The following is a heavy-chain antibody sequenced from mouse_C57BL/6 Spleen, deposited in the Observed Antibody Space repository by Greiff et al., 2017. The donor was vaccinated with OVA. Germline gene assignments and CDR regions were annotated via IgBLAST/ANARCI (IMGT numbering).Heavy chain of an antibody. D-gene: IGHD2-4*01. Sequence: EVKLMESGGGLVKPGGSLKLSCAASGFTFSSYAMSWVRQTPEKRLEWVATISDGGSYTYYPDNVKGRFTISRDNAKNNLYLQMSHLKSEDTAMYYCARGGDYDVGFAYWGQGTLVTVSA. J-gene: IGHJ3*01. CDR2: ISDGGSYT. CDR1: GFTFSSYA. CDR3: ARGGDYDVGFAY. V-gene: IGHV5-4*03.